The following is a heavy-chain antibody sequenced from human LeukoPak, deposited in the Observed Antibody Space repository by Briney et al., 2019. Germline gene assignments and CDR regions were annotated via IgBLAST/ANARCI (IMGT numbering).Heavy chain of an antibody. V-gene: IGHV3-74*01. D-gene: IGHD3/OR15-3a*01. CDR1: GFTFSDYW. Sequence: GSLRLSCATSGFTFSDYWMHWVRQPPGKGLVWVSRVSPDGSVTNYADSMKGRFTISRDSTNTLYLQMNSLRVEDTAVYYCVRGTAFWTGVDFWGQGFLVTVSS. J-gene: IGHJ4*02. CDR2: VSPDGSVT. CDR3: VRGTAFWTGVDF.